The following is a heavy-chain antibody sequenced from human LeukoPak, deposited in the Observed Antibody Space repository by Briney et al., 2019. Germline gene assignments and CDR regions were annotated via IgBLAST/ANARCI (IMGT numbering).Heavy chain of an antibody. D-gene: IGHD6-13*01. Sequence: SETLSLTCTVSAYSISSGYYWGWIRQPPGKGLEWIGSVYHSGTTYYNPSLKSRVTISVDTSKNQFSLKLSSVTAADTAVYYCARGSDSDTSSRGFDPWGQGTLVTVSS. J-gene: IGHJ5*02. CDR2: VYHSGTT. CDR3: ARGSDSDTSSRGFDP. V-gene: IGHV4-38-2*02. CDR1: AYSISSGYY.